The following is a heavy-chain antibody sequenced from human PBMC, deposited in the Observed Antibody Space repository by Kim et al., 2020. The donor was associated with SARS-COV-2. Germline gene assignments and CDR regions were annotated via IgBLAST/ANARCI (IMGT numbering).Heavy chain of an antibody. CDR1: GYTFTSYY. CDR2: INPSGGST. V-gene: IGHV1-46*01. J-gene: IGHJ4*02. D-gene: IGHD3-9*01. CDR3: ARGPILTGYNPPLSYFDY. Sequence: ASVKVSCKASGYTFTSYYMHWVRQAPGQGLEWMGIINPSGGSTSYAQKFQGRVTMTRDTSTSTVYMELSRLRSEDTAVYYCARGPILTGYNPPLSYFDYWGRGTLVTVST.